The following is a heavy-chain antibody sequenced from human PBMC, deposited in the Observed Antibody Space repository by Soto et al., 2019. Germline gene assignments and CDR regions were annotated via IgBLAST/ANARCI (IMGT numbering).Heavy chain of an antibody. Sequence: KPSETLSRTWALHGSSLCGYFWNWIRQSPGKGVQWIGKVKNGGSPIYNPSLKSRLTISLDTSKNQFSLRLSAVTAADTAVYYCARAYDYRNLLDAFDTCRQEKTVTV. CDR1: GSSLCGYF. CDR2: VKNGGSP. V-gene: IGHV4-34*01. J-gene: IGHJ3*02. CDR3: ARAYDYRNLLDAFDT. D-gene: IGHD4-4*01.